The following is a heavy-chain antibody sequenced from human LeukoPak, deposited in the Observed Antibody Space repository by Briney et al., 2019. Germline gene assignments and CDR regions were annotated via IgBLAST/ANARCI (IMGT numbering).Heavy chain of an antibody. Sequence: GGSLRLSCAASGFTFSSYAMSWVRQAPGKGLEWVSTIIGSGDSTYYADSVKGRFTISRDNSKNTLYLQMNSLRAEDTAVYHCAKDGGSYYSPSDYWGQGTLVTVSS. CDR2: IIGSGDST. D-gene: IGHD1-26*01. J-gene: IGHJ4*02. CDR1: GFTFSSYA. V-gene: IGHV3-23*01. CDR3: AKDGGSYYSPSDY.